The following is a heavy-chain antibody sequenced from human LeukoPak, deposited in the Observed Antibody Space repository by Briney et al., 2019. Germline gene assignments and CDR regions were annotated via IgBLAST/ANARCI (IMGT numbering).Heavy chain of an antibody. CDR1: GYSFTTHW. Sequence: GESLKISCKGSGYSFTTHWIGWVRQMPGKGLELMGIIYPGGSDIRYSPSFEGQVTISADKSISTAYLQWSSLKASDTAMYYCARLPYCGGDCYPNWFDPWGQGTLVTVSS. V-gene: IGHV5-51*01. CDR3: ARLPYCGGDCYPNWFDP. CDR2: IYPGGSDI. D-gene: IGHD2-21*02. J-gene: IGHJ5*02.